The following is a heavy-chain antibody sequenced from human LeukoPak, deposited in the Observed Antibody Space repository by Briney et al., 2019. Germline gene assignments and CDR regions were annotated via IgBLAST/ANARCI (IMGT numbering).Heavy chain of an antibody. V-gene: IGHV3-23*01. CDR2: ISGSGGST. D-gene: IGHD6-13*01. CDR1: GFTFSSYA. Sequence: GGSLRLSCAASGFTFSSYAMSWVRQAPGKGLEWISAISGSGGSTYYADSVKGRFTISRDNSKNTLYLQMNSLRAEDTAVYYCAKHREYSSSWYYFDYWGQGTLVTVSS. CDR3: AKHREYSSSWYYFDY. J-gene: IGHJ4*02.